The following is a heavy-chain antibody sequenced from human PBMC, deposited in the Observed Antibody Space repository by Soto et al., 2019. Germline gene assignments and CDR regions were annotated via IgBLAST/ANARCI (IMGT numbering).Heavy chain of an antibody. V-gene: IGHV4-4*02. CDR2: VFHTGRT. D-gene: IGHD3-22*01. CDR3: ARGDYYEYYFDY. CDR1: GASTSSMNW. J-gene: IGHJ4*02. Sequence: SETLSITCAVSGASTSSMNWWSWVRQTTGRGLEWIGEVFHTGRTNYNPSLKSPVTISVDTSKNQFSLKLSSVTAADTAVYFCARGDYYEYYFDYWGQGTLVTVSS.